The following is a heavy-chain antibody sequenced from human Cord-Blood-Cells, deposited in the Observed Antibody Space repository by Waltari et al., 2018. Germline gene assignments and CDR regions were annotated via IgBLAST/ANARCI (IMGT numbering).Heavy chain of an antibody. CDR2: IWEDGSNK. J-gene: IGHJ6*02. CDR3: ARDTLMDV. V-gene: IGHV3-33*01. Sequence: QVQLVESGGGVVQPGRSLRLSCAASGLPFSSCGMHWVRQAPGKGLEWVSVIWEDGSNKDYADSVKGRFTNSRDSSKNTLYLQMNSLRAEDTAVYYCARDTLMDVWGQGTTVTVSS. CDR1: GLPFSSCG.